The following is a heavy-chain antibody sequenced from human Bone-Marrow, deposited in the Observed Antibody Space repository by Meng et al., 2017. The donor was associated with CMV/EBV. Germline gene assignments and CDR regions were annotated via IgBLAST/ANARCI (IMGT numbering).Heavy chain of an antibody. Sequence: GESLKISCAASGFTFSDYYMSWVRQAPGKGLEWVSVIYSGGSTYYADSVKGRFTISRDNSKNTLYPQMNSLRAEDTAVYYCARAYCSGGSCPHPYYYYGMDVWGQGTTVTFYS. CDR2: IYSGGST. V-gene: IGHV3-53*01. D-gene: IGHD2-15*01. CDR1: GFTFSDYY. CDR3: ARAYCSGGSCPHPYYYYGMDV. J-gene: IGHJ6*02.